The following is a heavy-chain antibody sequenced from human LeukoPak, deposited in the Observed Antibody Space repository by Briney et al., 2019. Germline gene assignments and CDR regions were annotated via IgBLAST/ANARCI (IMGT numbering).Heavy chain of an antibody. CDR1: GGTFSSYA. Sequence: ASVKVSCKASGGTFSSYAISWVRQAPGQGLEWMGGIIPIFGTANYAQKFQGRVTITADESTSTAYMELSSLRSEDTAVYYCARVGGYSYGLGLNWYFDLWGRGTLVTVSS. D-gene: IGHD5-18*01. CDR2: IIPIFGTA. V-gene: IGHV1-69*13. CDR3: ARVGGYSYGLGLNWYFDL. J-gene: IGHJ2*01.